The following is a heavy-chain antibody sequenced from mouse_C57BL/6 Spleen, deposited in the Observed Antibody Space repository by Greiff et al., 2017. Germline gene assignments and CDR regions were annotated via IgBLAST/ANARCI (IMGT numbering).Heavy chain of an antibody. J-gene: IGHJ2*01. CDR2: IYPGDGDT. CDR1: GYAFSSYW. Sequence: QVQLQQSGAELVKPGASVKISCKASGYAFSSYWMNWVKQRPGTGLEWIGQIYPGDGDTNYNGKFKGKATLTADKSSSTAYMQLSSLTSEDSAVYFCARGGTTVVAPYLDYWGQGTTLTVSA. V-gene: IGHV1-80*01. CDR3: ARGGTTVVAPYLDY. D-gene: IGHD1-1*01.